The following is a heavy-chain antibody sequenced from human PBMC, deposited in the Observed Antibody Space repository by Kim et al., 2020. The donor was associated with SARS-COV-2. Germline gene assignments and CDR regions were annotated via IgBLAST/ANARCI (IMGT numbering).Heavy chain of an antibody. V-gene: IGHV3-74*01. Sequence: GGSLRLSCAASEFTFSDYWMHWVRQTPGKGLVWVSRINENGRSTSYADSVKGRFSISRDNAKNMMYLQMNSLSGEDTAVYYCARELKIDPASPRQYDAFDIWSQATMVTVPS. D-gene: IGHD6-25*01. CDR3: ARELKIDPASPRQYDAFDI. CDR1: EFTFSDYW. J-gene: IGHJ3*02. CDR2: INENGRST.